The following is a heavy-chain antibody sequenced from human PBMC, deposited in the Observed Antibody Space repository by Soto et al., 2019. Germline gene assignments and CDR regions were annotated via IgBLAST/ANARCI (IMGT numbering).Heavy chain of an antibody. CDR1: GVTFSNAW. CDR3: AADRCLNGVCYIGWW. CDR2: IKSKTDGGTT. Sequence: EVQLVESGGGLVKPGGSLRLSCAASGVTFSNAWMNWVRQAPGKGLAWVGRIKSKTDGGTTDYAAPVKGRFTISRDDSKNTLYLHMNRLKTEDTAVYYCAADRCLNGVCYIGWWWGQGTLVNVSS. D-gene: IGHD2-8*01. V-gene: IGHV3-15*07. J-gene: IGHJ4*02.